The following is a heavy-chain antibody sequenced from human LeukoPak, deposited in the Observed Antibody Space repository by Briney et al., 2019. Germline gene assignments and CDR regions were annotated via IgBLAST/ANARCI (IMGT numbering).Heavy chain of an antibody. CDR2: INPNSGGT. V-gene: IGHV1-2*02. CDR1: GYTFTGYY. CDR3: AREFLWNRGSGYYYVMTHFDY. D-gene: IGHD3-22*01. J-gene: IGHJ4*02. Sequence: ASVKVSCKASGYTFTGYYMHWVRQAPGQGVDWMGWINPNSGGTNYAQKFQGRVTMNRDKSISTAYMELSRRTSDDTAVYYCAREFLWNRGSGYYYVMTHFDYWGQGTLVTVSS.